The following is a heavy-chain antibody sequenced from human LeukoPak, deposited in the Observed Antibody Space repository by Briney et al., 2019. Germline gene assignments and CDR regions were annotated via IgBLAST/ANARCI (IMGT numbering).Heavy chain of an antibody. CDR3: ARLWSCLRPPDY. D-gene: IGHD3-3*01. Sequence: SETLSLTCTVSGGSISSNDYYWGWIRQPPGKGLEWIGSIYYSGNTYYNPSLKSRVTISVDTSKNQLSLKLSSVSAAHTAVFYCARLWSCLRPPDYWGQGTLVTASS. J-gene: IGHJ4*02. CDR1: GGSISSNDYY. CDR2: IYYSGNT. V-gene: IGHV4-39*01.